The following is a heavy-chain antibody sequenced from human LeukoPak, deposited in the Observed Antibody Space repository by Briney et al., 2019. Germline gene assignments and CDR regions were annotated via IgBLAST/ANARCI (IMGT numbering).Heavy chain of an antibody. CDR3: AKSSYCISSTCYGRAFEI. J-gene: IGHJ3*02. D-gene: IGHD2-2*01. CDR2: ISGSGNTI. CDR1: GFTFSDYY. Sequence: GGSLRLSCAASGFTFSDYYISWIRQAPGKGLEWLSYISGSGNTIYYADSVKGRFTISRDNAKQSVYQEMNSLRAEDTAVYYCAKSSYCISSTCYGRAFEIWGQGTFVTVSS. V-gene: IGHV3-11*01.